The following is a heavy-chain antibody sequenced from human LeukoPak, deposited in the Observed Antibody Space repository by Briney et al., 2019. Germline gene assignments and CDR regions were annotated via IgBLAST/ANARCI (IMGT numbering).Heavy chain of an antibody. J-gene: IGHJ6*02. CDR3: ARTVTTDYYYGMDV. Sequence: PSETLSLTCTVSGYSISSGYYWGWIRQPPGKGLEWIGSIYHSGSTYYNPSLKSRVTISVDTSKNQFSLKLSSVTAADTAVYYCARTVTTDYYYGMDVWGQGTTVTVSS. D-gene: IGHD4-17*01. V-gene: IGHV4-38-2*02. CDR2: IYHSGST. CDR1: GYSISSGYY.